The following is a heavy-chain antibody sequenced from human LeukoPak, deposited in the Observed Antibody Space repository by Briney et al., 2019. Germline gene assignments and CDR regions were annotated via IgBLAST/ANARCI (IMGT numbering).Heavy chain of an antibody. CDR3: ARDLYRDSLPVSWFDP. CDR1: GYTFTSYG. J-gene: IGHJ5*02. V-gene: IGHV1-18*01. Sequence: ASVKVSCKASGYTFTSYGVSWVRQAPGQGLEWMGWISDYNGNTNYAQKLQGRVTMTTDTSTSAAYMELRSLRSDDTAVYYCARDLYRDSLPVSWFDPWGQGTLVTVSS. D-gene: IGHD4-11*01. CDR2: ISDYNGNT.